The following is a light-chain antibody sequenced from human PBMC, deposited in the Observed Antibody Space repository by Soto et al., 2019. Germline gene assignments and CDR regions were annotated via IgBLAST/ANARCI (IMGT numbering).Light chain of an antibody. CDR1: QSVLYSSNNKNY. CDR3: QQYYSTPRGFT. CDR2: WAS. V-gene: IGKV4-1*01. Sequence: DIVMTQSPDSLAVSLGERATINCKSSQSVLYSSNNKNYLAWYQQKPGQPPKLLIYWASTRASGVPDRFSGSGSGTDFTLTISSLQAEDVAVYYCQQYYSTPRGFTFGPGTKVDIK. J-gene: IGKJ3*01.